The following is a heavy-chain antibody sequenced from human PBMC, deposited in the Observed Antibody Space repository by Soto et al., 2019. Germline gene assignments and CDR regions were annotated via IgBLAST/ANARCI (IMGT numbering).Heavy chain of an antibody. CDR2: ISSSSSYI. V-gene: IGHV3-21*01. J-gene: IGHJ3*02. D-gene: IGHD2-2*01. Sequence: EVQLVESGGGLVKPGGSLRLSCAASGFTFSSYSMNWVRQAPGKGLEWVSSISSSSSYIYYADSVKGRFTISRDNAKNSLYLQMNSLRAEDTAVYYCERTRLIVVVPAAIATDAFDIWGQGTMVTVSS. CDR3: ERTRLIVVVPAAIATDAFDI. CDR1: GFTFSSYS.